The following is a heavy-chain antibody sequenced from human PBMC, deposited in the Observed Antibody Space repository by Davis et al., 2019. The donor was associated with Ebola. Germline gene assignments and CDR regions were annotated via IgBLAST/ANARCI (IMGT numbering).Heavy chain of an antibody. V-gene: IGHV3-23*01. CDR2: ISGSGDRT. J-gene: IGHJ5*01. D-gene: IGHD2-2*01. CDR1: GFAFRTYA. Sequence: GESLKISCLASGFAFRTYAINWVRQAPEKRLEWVSSISGSGDRTHYADSVEGRFTISRDNSENTVYLQMNSLRVEDTAIYYCAREEGSSRWQNNWFDYWGQGTLVTVSS. CDR3: AREEGSSRWQNNWFDY.